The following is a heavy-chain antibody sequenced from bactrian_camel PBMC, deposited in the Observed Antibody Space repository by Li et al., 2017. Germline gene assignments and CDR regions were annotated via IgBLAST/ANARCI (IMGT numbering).Heavy chain of an antibody. Sequence: HVQLVESGGGSVQAGGSLRLSCVGSGYRYSSKCMGWFRQAPGKERAGVAAINTDGRERYADSVKGRFTISRDSAKNTVYLQLSSLKTEDTAMYYCVTNFLSGAYWGQGTQVTVS. D-gene: IGHD1*01. CDR1: GYRYSSKC. CDR3: VTNFLSGAY. J-gene: IGHJ4*01. V-gene: IGHV3S53*01. CDR2: INTDGRE.